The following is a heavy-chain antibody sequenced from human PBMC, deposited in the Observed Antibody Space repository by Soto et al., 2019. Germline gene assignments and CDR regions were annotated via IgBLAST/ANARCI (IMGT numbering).Heavy chain of an antibody. CDR3: ATMGTPATGLYYFDY. D-gene: IGHD1-7*01. CDR1: GGSISSGNYY. Sequence: QVQLQESGPGLVKPSQTLSLTCTVSGGSISSGNYYWSWIRQPPGKVLEWIGFISYSGSTYYNASLNSRVTISVDMSKNQFSLNLNSVTAADTAVYYCATMGTPATGLYYFDYWGQATLVTVSS. V-gene: IGHV4-30-4*01. CDR2: ISYSGST. J-gene: IGHJ4*02.